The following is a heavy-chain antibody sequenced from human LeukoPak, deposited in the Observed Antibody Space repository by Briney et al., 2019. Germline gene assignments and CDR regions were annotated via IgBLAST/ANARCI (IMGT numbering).Heavy chain of an antibody. CDR3: AKGAYSSSWYPAKVYYYYYMDV. CDR2: IWYDGSNK. CDR1: GFTFSSYG. V-gene: IGHV3-33*06. J-gene: IGHJ6*03. D-gene: IGHD6-13*01. Sequence: GGSLRLSCAASGFTFSSYGMHWVRQAPGKGLEWVAVIWYDGSNKYYADSVKSRFTISRDNSKNTLYLQMNSLRAEDTAVYYCAKGAYSSSWYPAKVYYYYYMDVWGKGTTVTVSS.